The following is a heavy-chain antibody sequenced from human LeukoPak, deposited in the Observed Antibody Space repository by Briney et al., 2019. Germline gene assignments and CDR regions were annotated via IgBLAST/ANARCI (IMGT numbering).Heavy chain of an antibody. CDR2: ISYDGSNK. V-gene: IGHV3-30*03. CDR3: ARTVTTAFDI. J-gene: IGHJ3*02. D-gene: IGHD4-17*01. CDR1: GFTFSSYG. Sequence: PGRSLRLSCAASGFTFSSYGMHWVRQAPGKGLEWVAVISYDGSNKYYADSVKGRFTISRDNSKNTLYLQMNSLRAEDTAVYYCARTVTTAFDIWGQGTMVTVSS.